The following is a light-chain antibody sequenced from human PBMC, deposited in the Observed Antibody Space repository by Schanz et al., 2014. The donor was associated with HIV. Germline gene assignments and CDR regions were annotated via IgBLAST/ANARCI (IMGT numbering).Light chain of an antibody. J-gene: IGLJ2*01. CDR3: GTWDSSLSAVL. V-gene: IGLV1-40*01. CDR1: SSNIGAGYD. CDR2: ANN. Sequence: QSVLTQPPSVSGAPGQRVTISCAGRSSNIGAGYDVHWYQQFPRTAPKLLIFANNNRPSGVPDRFSGSKSGTSATLGITGLQTGDEADYYCGTWDSSLSAVLFGGGTKLTVL.